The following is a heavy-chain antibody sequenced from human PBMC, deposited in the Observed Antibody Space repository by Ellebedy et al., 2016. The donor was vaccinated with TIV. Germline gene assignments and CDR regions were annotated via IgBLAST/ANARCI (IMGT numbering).Heavy chain of an antibody. CDR1: RFTFNSYG. Sequence: GESLKISCAASRFTFNSYGMHWVRQAPGKGLEWVALISHDGSHPYYADSVKGRFTISRDNSKNTLYLQMNNLRAEDTAVDYCAKEQSSGFWNNYFTGHFDYWGLGTLVTVSS. V-gene: IGHV3-30*18. CDR2: ISHDGSHP. CDR3: AKEQSSGFWNNYFTGHFDY. J-gene: IGHJ4*02. D-gene: IGHD2-8*02.